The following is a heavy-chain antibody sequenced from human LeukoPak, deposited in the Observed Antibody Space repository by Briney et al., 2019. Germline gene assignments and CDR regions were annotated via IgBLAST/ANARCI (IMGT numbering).Heavy chain of an antibody. D-gene: IGHD3-10*01. V-gene: IGHV3-64D*06. Sequence: GGSLRHSCSASAFTFSTYALHWVRQAPGKGLEYVSAISSNGSSTYYADSVKGRFTISRDNSKNTLYLQMSSLRAEDTAVYYCVKGLVRGVTLGPSEEDYFDYWGQGTLVTVSS. J-gene: IGHJ4*02. CDR1: AFTFSTYA. CDR3: VKGLVRGVTLGPSEEDYFDY. CDR2: ISSNGSST.